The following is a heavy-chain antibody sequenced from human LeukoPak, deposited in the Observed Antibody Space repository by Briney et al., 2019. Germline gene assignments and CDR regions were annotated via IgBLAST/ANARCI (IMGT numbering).Heavy chain of an antibody. V-gene: IGHV3-23*01. CDR3: AKDPHDYYDSSGYYGY. J-gene: IGHJ4*02. CDR2: ISGSGGST. Sequence: GGSLRLSCAASGFTFSSYAMSWVRQAPGKGLEWVSAISGSGGSTYYADSVKGRFTISRDNSKNTLYLQMNSLRAEDTAVYYCAKDPHDYYDSSGYYGYWGQGTLATVSS. CDR1: GFTFSSYA. D-gene: IGHD3-22*01.